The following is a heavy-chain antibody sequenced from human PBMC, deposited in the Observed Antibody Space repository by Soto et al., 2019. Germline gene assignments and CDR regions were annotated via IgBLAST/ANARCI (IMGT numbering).Heavy chain of an antibody. Sequence: QVQLQESGPGLVKPSGTLSLSCAVSGGSISSSHWWTWVRQPPGKGLEWIGEIYHSGSTNFNPSLKGRVTISVDTSRNQFSLNLSSGAPPETAVYYWASSGGGEDYWGQGILVTVSS. CDR3: ASSGGGEDY. CDR2: IYHSGST. J-gene: IGHJ4*02. V-gene: IGHV4-4*02. CDR1: GGSISSSHW. D-gene: IGHD3-16*01.